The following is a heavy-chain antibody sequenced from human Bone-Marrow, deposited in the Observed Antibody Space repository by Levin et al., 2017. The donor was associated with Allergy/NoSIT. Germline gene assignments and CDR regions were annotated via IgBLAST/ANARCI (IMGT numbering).Heavy chain of an antibody. CDR3: ARSVAGEFDY. Sequence: SETLSLTCTVSGGSISGYYWSWVRQPPGKGLDWVGHIFYSGSTNYNPSLKRRVTISLNTSKTQFSLNLTSVTAADTAFYYCARSVAGEFDYWGQGTLVTVSS. CDR1: GGSISGYY. D-gene: IGHD3-10*01. CDR2: IFYSGST. J-gene: IGHJ4*02. V-gene: IGHV4-59*01.